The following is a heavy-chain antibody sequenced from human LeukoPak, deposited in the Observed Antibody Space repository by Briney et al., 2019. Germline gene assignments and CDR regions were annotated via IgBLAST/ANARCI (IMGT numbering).Heavy chain of an antibody. CDR3: AKSRTDYWGAGSYVGGLDY. CDR1: GFSFSSFA. D-gene: IGHD3-10*01. Sequence: GGSLRLSCAPSGFSFSSFAMSWVRQAPGKGLEWVSGLSGSGATTYYADSAKGRFTISRDNSKNTLYLEMNSLRADDTAVYYCAKSRTDYWGAGSYVGGLDYWGQGALVTVCS. J-gene: IGHJ4*02. CDR2: LSGSGATT. V-gene: IGHV3-23*01.